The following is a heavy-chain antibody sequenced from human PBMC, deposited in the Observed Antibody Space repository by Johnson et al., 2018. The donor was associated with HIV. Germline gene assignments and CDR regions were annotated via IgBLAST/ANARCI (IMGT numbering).Heavy chain of an antibody. J-gene: IGHJ3*02. V-gene: IGHV3-13*01. CDR2: IGTAGDT. CDR3: AREEGSGEPPSAFDI. Sequence: VQLVESGGGLVQPGGSLRLSCAASGFTFSSYDMHWVRQATGKGLEWVSAIGTAGDTYYPGSVKGRFTISRENAKNSLYLQMNSLRAGDSAVYYCAREEGSGEPPSAFDIWGQGTMVTVSS. CDR1: GFTFSSYD. D-gene: IGHD3-16*01.